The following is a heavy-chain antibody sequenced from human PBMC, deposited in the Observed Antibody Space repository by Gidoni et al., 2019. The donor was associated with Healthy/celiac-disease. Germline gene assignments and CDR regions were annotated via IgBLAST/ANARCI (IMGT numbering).Heavy chain of an antibody. D-gene: IGHD3-22*01. CDR1: GGSLSSGAYY. Sequence: QVQLQESGPGLVKPSQTLSLTCTVSGGSLSSGAYYWSWIRQPPGKGLEWIGYIYYSGSTYYNPSLKSRVTISVDTSKNQFSLKLSSVTAADTAVYYCARGGYDSSGSYYYYYRDVWGKGTTVTVSS. CDR2: IYYSGST. CDR3: ARGGYDSSGSYYYYYRDV. J-gene: IGHJ6*03. V-gene: IGHV4-30-4*01.